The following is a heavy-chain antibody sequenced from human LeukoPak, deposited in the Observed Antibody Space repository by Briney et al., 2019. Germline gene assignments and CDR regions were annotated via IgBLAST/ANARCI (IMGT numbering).Heavy chain of an antibody. CDR3: AKVYVWNEYYFDY. Sequence: GGSLRLSCAASGFTFSSYAMSWVRQAPGKGLEWVSAISGSGGSTYYADSVKGRFTISRDNSNNTLYLQMNSLRAEDTAVYFCAKVYVWNEYYFDYWGQGTLVTVSS. CDR1: GFTFSSYA. V-gene: IGHV3-23*01. CDR2: ISGSGGST. D-gene: IGHD1-1*01. J-gene: IGHJ4*02.